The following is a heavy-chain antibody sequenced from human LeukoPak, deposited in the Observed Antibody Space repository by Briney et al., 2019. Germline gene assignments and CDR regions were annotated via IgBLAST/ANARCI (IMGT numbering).Heavy chain of an antibody. CDR3: ARLGPRNILGSSFDY. V-gene: IGHV5-51*01. D-gene: IGHD2/OR15-2a*01. Sequence: GESLKISCKGSGYSFTSYWIGWVRQMPGKGLERMGIIYPGDSDTRYSPSFQGQVTISADKSISTAYLQWSSLKASDTAMYYCARLGPRNILGSSFDYWGQGTLVSVSS. CDR1: GYSFTSYW. J-gene: IGHJ4*02. CDR2: IYPGDSDT.